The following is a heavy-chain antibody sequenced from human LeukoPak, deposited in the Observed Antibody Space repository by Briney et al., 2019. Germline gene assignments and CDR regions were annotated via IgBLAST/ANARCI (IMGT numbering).Heavy chain of an antibody. CDR3: ASRRGWLQFDRWYAFDI. V-gene: IGHV1-2*02. D-gene: IGHD5-24*01. J-gene: IGHJ3*02. CDR2: INPKSGGT. Sequence: ASVKVSCKASGYTFSGYYMHWVRQAPGQGLEWMGWINPKSGGTNEAQKFHDRVTMTRDTSIRTAYMEVSRLRSDDTAVYYCASRRGWLQFDRWYAFDIWGQGTMVTVSS. CDR1: GYTFSGYY.